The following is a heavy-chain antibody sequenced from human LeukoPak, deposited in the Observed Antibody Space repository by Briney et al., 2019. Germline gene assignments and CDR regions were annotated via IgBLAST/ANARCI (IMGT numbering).Heavy chain of an antibody. D-gene: IGHD2-8*01. V-gene: IGHV3-7*01. CDR1: GFTFTNDF. Sequence: GGSLRLSCAASGFTFTNDFMTWVRQAPGKGLEWVANMKVDGSDIHYVDSVKGRFTISSDNAKNSLYLQLNSLGAEDTAVYYCATRYCTIPACRASSYHCMDNWGKGTTVTVSS. J-gene: IGHJ6*03. CDR2: MKVDGSDI. CDR3: ATRYCTIPACRASSYHCMDN.